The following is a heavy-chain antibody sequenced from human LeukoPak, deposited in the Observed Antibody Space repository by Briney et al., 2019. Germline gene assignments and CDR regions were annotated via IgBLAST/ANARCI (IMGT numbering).Heavy chain of an antibody. CDR1: GFTFSSYS. J-gene: IGHJ4*02. V-gene: IGHV3-21*01. CDR3: ARAAGYCSSTSCPPDDY. CDR2: ISSSSSYI. Sequence: GSLRLSCAASGFTFSSYSMNWVRPAPGKGLEWVSSISSSSSYIYYADSVKGRFTISRDNAKNSLYLQMNSLRAEDTAVYYCARAAGYCSSTSCPPDDYWGQGTLVTVSS. D-gene: IGHD2-2*01.